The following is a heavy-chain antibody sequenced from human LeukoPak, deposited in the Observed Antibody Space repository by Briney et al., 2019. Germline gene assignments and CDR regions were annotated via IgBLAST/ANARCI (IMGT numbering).Heavy chain of an antibody. V-gene: IGHV3-48*04. Sequence: GGSLGVSCVASGFTFSSYAMSWVRQAPGKGLEWVSYISSSGSTIYYADSVKGRFTISRDNAKNSLYLQMDSLRAEDTAVYYCARDLYDSSVWGQGTLVTVSS. CDR1: GFTFSSYA. CDR3: ARDLYDSSV. CDR2: ISSSGSTI. J-gene: IGHJ4*02. D-gene: IGHD3-22*01.